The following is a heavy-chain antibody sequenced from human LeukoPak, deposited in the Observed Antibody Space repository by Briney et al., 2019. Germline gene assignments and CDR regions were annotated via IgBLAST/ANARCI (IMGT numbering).Heavy chain of an antibody. CDR3: ARLRGALSGPFDI. Sequence: PSETLSLTCAVSGYSISCGYYWVWIRQPPGKGLEWVGNIYQSGSTYYNPSLKSRVTISVDTSKNQFSLKLSSVTAADTAVYYCARLRGALSGPFDIWGQGTMVTVSS. V-gene: IGHV4-38-2*01. CDR2: IYQSGST. J-gene: IGHJ3*02. D-gene: IGHD3-10*01. CDR1: GYSISCGYY.